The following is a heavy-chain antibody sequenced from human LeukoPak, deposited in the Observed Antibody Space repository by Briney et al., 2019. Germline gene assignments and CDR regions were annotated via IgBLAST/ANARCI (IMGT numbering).Heavy chain of an antibody. CDR3: ARGALRWLYYFDY. D-gene: IGHD3-22*01. Sequence: GGSLRLSCAASGFTFRSYWMTWVRQAPGKGLEWVANIKEDGSEKNYVDSVRGRFTISRDNAKNSLYLQMSSLRVEDTAVYYCARGALRWLYYFDYWGQGTLVTVSS. V-gene: IGHV3-7*01. J-gene: IGHJ4*02. CDR2: IKEDGSEK. CDR1: GFTFRSYW.